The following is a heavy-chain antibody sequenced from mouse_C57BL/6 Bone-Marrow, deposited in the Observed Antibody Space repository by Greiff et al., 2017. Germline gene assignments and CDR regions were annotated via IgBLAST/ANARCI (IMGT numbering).Heavy chain of an antibody. CDR1: GYTFTGYW. V-gene: IGHV1-9*01. CDR2: ILPGSGST. J-gene: IGHJ1*03. D-gene: IGHD2-2*01. Sequence: QVQLKQSGAELMKPGASVKLSCKATGYTFTGYWIEWVKQRPGHGLEWIGEILPGSGSTNYNEKFKGKATFTADTSSNTAYMQLSSLTTEDSAIYYCARGDYGYDGPCWYFDVWGTGTTVTVSS. CDR3: ARGDYGYDGPCWYFDV.